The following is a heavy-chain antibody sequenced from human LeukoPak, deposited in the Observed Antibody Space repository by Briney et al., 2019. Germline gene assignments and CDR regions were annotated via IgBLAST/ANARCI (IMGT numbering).Heavy chain of an antibody. V-gene: IGHV4-39*07. Sequence: SETLSLTCTVSGGSISSSSFYWGWIRQPPGKGLEWIGSIYYSGSTYYNPSLKSRVTISVDTSKNQFSLKLSSVTAADTAVYYCASTVEYGSGSYGAFGAFDIWGQGPMVTVSS. D-gene: IGHD3-10*01. CDR3: ASTVEYGSGSYGAFGAFDI. J-gene: IGHJ3*02. CDR2: IYYSGST. CDR1: GGSISSSSFY.